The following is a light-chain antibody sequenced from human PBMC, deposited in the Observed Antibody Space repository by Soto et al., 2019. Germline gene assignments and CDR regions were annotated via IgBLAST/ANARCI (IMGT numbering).Light chain of an antibody. V-gene: IGLV4-69*01. CDR1: SGHSNYA. Sequence: QSVLTQSPSASASLGASVKLTCTLSSGHSNYAIAWHQQQSEKGPRYLMKLKSDGSHSKGDGIPDSFSGSSSGAERYLTISSLQSEDESDYYCQTWGSGIVVFGGGTKLTVL. J-gene: IGLJ2*01. CDR2: LKSDGSH. CDR3: QTWGSGIVV.